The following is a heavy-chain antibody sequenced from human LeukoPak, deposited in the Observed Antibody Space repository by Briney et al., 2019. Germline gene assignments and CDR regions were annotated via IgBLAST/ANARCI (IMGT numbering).Heavy chain of an antibody. Sequence: GSSVKVSCKASGGTFSSYAISWVRQAPGQGLEWMGGIIPIFGTANYAQKFQGRVTITTDESTSTAYMELSSLRSEGTAVYYCAREYSSSSGLGYYYYYMDVWGKGTTVTVSS. D-gene: IGHD6-6*01. J-gene: IGHJ6*03. CDR1: GGTFSSYA. CDR3: AREYSSSSGLGYYYYYMDV. V-gene: IGHV1-69*05. CDR2: IIPIFGTA.